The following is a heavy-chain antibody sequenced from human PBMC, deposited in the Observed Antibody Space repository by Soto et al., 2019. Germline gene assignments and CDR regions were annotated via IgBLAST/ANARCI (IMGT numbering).Heavy chain of an antibody. CDR2: IYYSGST. CDR1: GGSISSGGYY. D-gene: IGHD5-18*01. CDR3: ARDGYNTGEDAFDI. Sequence: QVQLQESGPGLVKPSQTLSLTCTVSGGSISSGGYYWSWIRQHPGKGLEWIGYIYYSGSTYYNPSLNSRFTISVHTSKNQFSLKLSSVTAADTAVYYCARDGYNTGEDAFDIWGQGTMVTVSS. V-gene: IGHV4-31*03. J-gene: IGHJ3*02.